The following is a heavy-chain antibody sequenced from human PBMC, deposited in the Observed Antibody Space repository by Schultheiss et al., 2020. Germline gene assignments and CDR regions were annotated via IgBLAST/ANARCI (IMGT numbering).Heavy chain of an antibody. Sequence: SETLSLTCTVSGDSVSSGYYYWSWIRQPPGKGLEWIGYIYYSGSTYYNPSLKSRVTISVDTSKNQFSLKLSSVTAADTAVYYCARGFRDTNWFDPWGQGTLVTVSS. CDR2: IYYSGST. J-gene: IGHJ5*02. CDR3: ARGFRDTNWFDP. CDR1: GDSVSSGYYY. D-gene: IGHD3-10*01. V-gene: IGHV4-31*03.